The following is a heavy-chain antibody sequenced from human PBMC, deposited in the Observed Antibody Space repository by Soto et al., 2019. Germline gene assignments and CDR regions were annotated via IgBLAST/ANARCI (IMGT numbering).Heavy chain of an antibody. J-gene: IGHJ5*02. CDR1: GFTFSSYS. D-gene: IGHD2-2*01. Sequence: EVQLVESGGGLVQPGGSLRLSCAASGFTFSSYSMNWVRQAPGKGLEWVSYISSSSSTIYYADSVKGRFTISRDNAKNSLYLQMTSLRAEDTAVYYCARDRWDIVVVPAAMLEVDWFDPWGQGTLVTVSS. CDR2: ISSSSSTI. CDR3: ARDRWDIVVVPAAMLEVDWFDP. V-gene: IGHV3-48*01.